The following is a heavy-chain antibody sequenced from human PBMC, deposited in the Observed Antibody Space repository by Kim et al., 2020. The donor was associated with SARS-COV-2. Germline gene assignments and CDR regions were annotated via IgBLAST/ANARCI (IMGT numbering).Heavy chain of an antibody. CDR2: ISSSSSYI. CDR3: ARDRSIAAAGMYYYYGMGV. J-gene: IGHJ6*02. Sequence: GGSLRLSCAASGFTFSSYSMNWVRQAPGKGLEWVSSISSSSSYIYYADSVKGRFTISRDNAKNSLYLQMNSLRAEDTAVYYCARDRSIAAAGMYYYYGMGVWGQGTTVTVSS. V-gene: IGHV3-21*01. CDR1: GFTFSSYS. D-gene: IGHD6-13*01.